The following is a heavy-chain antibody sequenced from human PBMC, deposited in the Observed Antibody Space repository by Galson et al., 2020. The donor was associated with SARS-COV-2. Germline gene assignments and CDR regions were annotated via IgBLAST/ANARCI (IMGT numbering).Heavy chain of an antibody. D-gene: IGHD7-27*01. V-gene: IGHV3-48*03. CDR3: ATGDVWFES. Sequence: GGSLRLSCAASGLTFSNTEMNWFRQAPGKGLEWLSYISMSGITIYYADSVKGRFTISRDNAENSLYLQMTSLRAEDTGIYYCATGDVWFESWGQGTLVTVSS. CDR2: ISMSGITI. J-gene: IGHJ5*01. CDR1: GLTFSNTE.